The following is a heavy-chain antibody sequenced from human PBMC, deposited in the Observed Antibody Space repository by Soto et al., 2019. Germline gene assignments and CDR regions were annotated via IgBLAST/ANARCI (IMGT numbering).Heavy chain of an antibody. V-gene: IGHV3-30*18. CDR1: GFTFSDYA. CDR2: VSHDGRNT. J-gene: IGHJ4*02. D-gene: IGHD6-19*01. CDR3: AKGGRQWLVTSDFNY. Sequence: VQLVESGGGVVQPGRSLRLSCAASGFTFSDYAMHWVRQAPGKGLEWVAVVSHDGRNTHYADSVKGRFTISRDSSKNTVSLEMTGLRAEDHDAYYCAKGGRQWLVTSDFNYWGQGALVTVSS.